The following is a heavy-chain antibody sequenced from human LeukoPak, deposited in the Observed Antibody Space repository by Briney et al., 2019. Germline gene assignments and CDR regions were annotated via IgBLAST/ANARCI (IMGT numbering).Heavy chain of an antibody. CDR1: GGSISSGDYY. V-gene: IGHV4-30-4*01. J-gene: IGHJ3*02. CDR3: ARGSEGRFLEWLAGDI. D-gene: IGHD3-3*01. Sequence: SETLSLTCTVSGGSISSGDYYWSWIRQPPGKGLEWIGYIYYSGSTYYNPSLKSRVTISVDPSKNQFSLKLSSVTAADTAVYYCARGSEGRFLEWLAGDIWGQGTMVTVSS. CDR2: IYYSGST.